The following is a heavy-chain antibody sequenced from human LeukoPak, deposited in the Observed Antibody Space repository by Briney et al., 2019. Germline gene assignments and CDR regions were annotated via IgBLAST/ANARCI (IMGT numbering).Heavy chain of an antibody. Sequence: ASVKVSCKASGYTFTGYYMHWVRQAPGQGLEWMGRINPNSGGTNYAQKFQGRVTMTRDTSISTAYMELSRLRSDDTAVYYCARVSCTNGVCHYRDFDYWGQGTLVTVSP. D-gene: IGHD2-8*01. V-gene: IGHV1-2*06. CDR3: ARVSCTNGVCHYRDFDY. CDR1: GYTFTGYY. CDR2: INPNSGGT. J-gene: IGHJ4*02.